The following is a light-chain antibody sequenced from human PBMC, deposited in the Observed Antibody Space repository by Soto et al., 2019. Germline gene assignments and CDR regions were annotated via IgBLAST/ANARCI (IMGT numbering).Light chain of an antibody. CDR3: SSYTSSSPYV. CDR2: DVS. J-gene: IGLJ1*01. V-gene: IGLV2-14*01. CDR1: SSYVGGYNY. Sequence: QSVRTRPASVSAAPGQASTISYNGTSSYVGGYNYVSWYQQHPGKAPKLMIYDVSNRPSGVSNRFSGSKSGNTASLTISGLQAEDEADYYCSSYTSSSPYVFGTGTKVTVL.